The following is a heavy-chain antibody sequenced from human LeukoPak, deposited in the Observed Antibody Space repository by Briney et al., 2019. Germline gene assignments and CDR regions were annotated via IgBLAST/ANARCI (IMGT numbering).Heavy chain of an antibody. CDR1: RFTFDDYG. D-gene: IGHD3-9*01. CDR2: INWNGGST. V-gene: IGHV3-20*04. J-gene: IGHJ4*02. CDR3: ARDTGYDLLTAYDY. Sequence: PGGSLRLSCAASRFTFDDYGMSWVRQAPGKGLEWVSGINWNGGSTGYADSVKGRFSISRDNAKNSLHLQMNSLRAEDTALYYCARDTGYDLLTAYDYWGQGTLVSVSS.